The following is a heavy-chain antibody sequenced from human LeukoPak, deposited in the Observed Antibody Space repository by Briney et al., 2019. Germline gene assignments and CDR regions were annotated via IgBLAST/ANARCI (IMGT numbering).Heavy chain of an antibody. J-gene: IGHJ5*02. D-gene: IGHD3-10*01. CDR1: GGSISSGSYY. Sequence: SETLSLTCTVSGGSISSGSYYWSWIRQPPGKGLEWIGEINHSGSTNYNPSLKSRVTISVDTSKNQFSLKLSSVTAADTAVYYCARDSGTTGEVKSDPWGQGTLVTVSS. V-gene: IGHV4-61*01. CDR2: INHSGST. CDR3: ARDSGTTGEVKSDP.